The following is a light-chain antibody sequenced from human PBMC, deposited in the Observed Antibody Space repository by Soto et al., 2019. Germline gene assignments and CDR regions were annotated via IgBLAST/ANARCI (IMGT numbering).Light chain of an antibody. J-gene: IGLJ3*02. CDR3: AAWDDSLNALV. Sequence: QAVVTQPPSASGTPGQRVTISCSGSSSNIGSNTVNWYQQLPGTAPKLLIYSNNQRPSGVPDRFSGSKSGTSASLAISGLQYEDEADYYCAAWDDSLNALVFGGGTKLTVL. CDR1: SSNIGSNT. CDR2: SNN. V-gene: IGLV1-44*01.